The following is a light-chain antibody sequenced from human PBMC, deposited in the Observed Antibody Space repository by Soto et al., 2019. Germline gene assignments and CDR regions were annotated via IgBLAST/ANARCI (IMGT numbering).Light chain of an antibody. J-gene: IGKJ1*01. CDR2: GAS. Sequence: EIVLTQSPVTLSLSPGERATLSCRAIQSVTSSYLAWYQQKPGQAPRLVIHGASTRATDFPARFSGSGSGTEFTLTISSLQSEDIEVDYCHQYYTWPRTFGQGTKVDIK. CDR3: HQYYTWPRT. CDR1: QSVTSSY. V-gene: IGKV3-15*01.